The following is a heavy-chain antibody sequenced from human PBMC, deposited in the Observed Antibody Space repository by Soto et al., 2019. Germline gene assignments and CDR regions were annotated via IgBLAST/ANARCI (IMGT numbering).Heavy chain of an antibody. D-gene: IGHD3-10*01. CDR3: ARGYYYGSGGAPEFDY. V-gene: IGHV1-69*13. CDR1: GGTFSSYA. CDR2: IIPIFGTA. J-gene: IGHJ4*02. Sequence: SVKVSCKASGGTFSSYAISWVRQAPGQGLEWMGGIIPIFGTANYAQKFQGRVTITADESTSTAYMELSSLRSGDTAVYYCARGYYYGSGGAPEFDYWGQGTLVTVS.